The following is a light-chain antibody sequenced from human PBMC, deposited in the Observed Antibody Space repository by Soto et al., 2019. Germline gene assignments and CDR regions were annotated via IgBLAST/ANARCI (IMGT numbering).Light chain of an antibody. J-gene: IGKJ2*01. V-gene: IGKV3-11*01. CDR3: QHRTNWEYT. Sequence: EIVLTQSPATLSLSPGERATLSCRASQSVSSSLAWCQQKPGQAPRLLIYGAPKRAPGIPVRFSASGSGTDFTLTISSLEPEDFAVYSCQHRTNWEYTFGQGTKVDIK. CDR1: QSVSSS. CDR2: GAP.